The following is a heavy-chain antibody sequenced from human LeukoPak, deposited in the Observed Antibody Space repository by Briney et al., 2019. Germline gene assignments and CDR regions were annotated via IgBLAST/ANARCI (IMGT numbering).Heavy chain of an antibody. V-gene: IGHV3-23*01. Sequence: GGSLRLSCAASGFTFDDYAMSWVRQAPGKGLEWVSAISGSGGSTYYADSVKGRFTISRDNSKNTLYLQMNSLRAEDTAVYYCAKVMVRGVIMYAFDIWGQGTMVTVSS. J-gene: IGHJ3*02. CDR3: AKVMVRGVIMYAFDI. D-gene: IGHD3-10*01. CDR1: GFTFDDYA. CDR2: ISGSGGST.